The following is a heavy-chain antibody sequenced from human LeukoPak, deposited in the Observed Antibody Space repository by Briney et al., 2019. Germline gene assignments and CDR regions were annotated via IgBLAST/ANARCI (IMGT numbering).Heavy chain of an antibody. J-gene: IGHJ4*02. CDR2: ISDSSDNT. CDR3: ANDLFGYFDS. D-gene: IGHD3-16*01. CDR1: GFTFSSYA. Sequence: GGSLRLSCAASGFTFSSYAMSWVRQAPGEGLEWVSSISDSSDNTYYADSVKGRFITSRDNSKNTLLLQMHSLRAEDTAVYYCANDLFGYFDSWGQGTLVTVSS. V-gene: IGHV3-23*01.